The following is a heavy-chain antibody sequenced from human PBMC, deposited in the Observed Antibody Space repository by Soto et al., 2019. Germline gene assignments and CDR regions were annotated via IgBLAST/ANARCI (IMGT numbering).Heavy chain of an antibody. J-gene: IGHJ4*02. D-gene: IGHD6-25*01. Sequence: SETLSLTCAVYGGSFSGYYWSWIRQLPGKGLEWIGEINHSGSTNYNPSLKSRVTISVDTSKNQFSLKLSSVTAADTAVYYCATSRYYFDYWGQGTLVTVSS. V-gene: IGHV4-34*01. CDR3: ATSRYYFDY. CDR2: INHSGST. CDR1: GGSFSGYY.